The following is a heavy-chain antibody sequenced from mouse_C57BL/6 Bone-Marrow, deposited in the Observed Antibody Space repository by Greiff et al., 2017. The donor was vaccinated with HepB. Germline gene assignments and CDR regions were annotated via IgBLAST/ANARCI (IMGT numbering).Heavy chain of an antibody. CDR1: GFTFSDFY. J-gene: IGHJ3*01. Sequence: EVKLVESGGGLVQSGRSLRLSCATSGFTFSDFYMEWVRQAPGKGLEWIAASRNKANDYTTEYSASVKGRFIVSRDTSQSILYLQMNALRAEDTAIYYCARDGDSNERFAYWGQGTLVTVSA. CDR2: SRNKANDYTT. CDR3: ARDGDSNERFAY. D-gene: IGHD2-5*01. V-gene: IGHV7-1*01.